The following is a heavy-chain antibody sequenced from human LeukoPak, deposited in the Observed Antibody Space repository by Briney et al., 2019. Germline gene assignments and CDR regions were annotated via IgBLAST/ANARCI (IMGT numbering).Heavy chain of an antibody. CDR1: GGSISSSSYY. J-gene: IGHJ4*02. CDR2: IYYSGST. D-gene: IGHD3-22*01. Sequence: SETLSLTCTVSGGSISSSSYYWSWIRRPPGKGLEWIGSIYYSGSTYYNPSLKSRVTISVDTSKNQFSLKLSSVTAADTAVYYCARDFEDDSSGYYYRRFDYWGQGTLVTVSS. V-gene: IGHV4-39*07. CDR3: ARDFEDDSSGYYYRRFDY.